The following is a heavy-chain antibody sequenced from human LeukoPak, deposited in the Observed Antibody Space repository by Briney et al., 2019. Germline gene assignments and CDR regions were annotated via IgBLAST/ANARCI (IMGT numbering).Heavy chain of an antibody. CDR1: GFTFSSYS. V-gene: IGHV3-21*01. CDR2: ISSSSSYI. CDR3: ARGQIAAAGYYFDY. D-gene: IGHD6-13*01. J-gene: IGHJ4*02. Sequence: PGGSLRLSCAASGFTFSSYSMNWVRQAPGKGLEWVSSISSSSSYIYYADSVKGRFTISRDNAKNSLYLQMNSLRAEDTAVYYRARGQIAAAGYYFDYWGQGTLVTVSS.